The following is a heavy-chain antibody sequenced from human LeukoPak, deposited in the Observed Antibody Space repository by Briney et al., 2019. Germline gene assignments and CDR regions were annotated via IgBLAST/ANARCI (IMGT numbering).Heavy chain of an antibody. D-gene: IGHD5-24*01. Sequence: PGGSLRLSCSASRFTFSGYTMHWVRQAPGKGLKYVSGIDNNGDSTDYADSVQGRFTISRDNSKNTVFLQMSSLRAEDTAVYYCVKDRWLDSSWWGQGTLVTVSS. V-gene: IGHV3-64D*06. CDR2: IDNNGDST. CDR1: RFTFSGYT. J-gene: IGHJ4*02. CDR3: VKDRWLDSSW.